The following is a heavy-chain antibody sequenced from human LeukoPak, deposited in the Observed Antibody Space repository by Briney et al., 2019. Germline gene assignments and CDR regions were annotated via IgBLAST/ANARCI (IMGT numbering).Heavy chain of an antibody. D-gene: IGHD5-12*01. Sequence: GASVKVSCKVSGYTLTELSMHWVRQAPGKGLEWMGIINPSGGSTSYAQKFQGRVTMTRDMSTSTVYMELSSLRSEDTAVYYCARGSIVATSYYYMDVWGKGTTVTVSS. CDR1: GYTLTELS. V-gene: IGHV1-46*01. J-gene: IGHJ6*03. CDR2: INPSGGST. CDR3: ARGSIVATSYYYMDV.